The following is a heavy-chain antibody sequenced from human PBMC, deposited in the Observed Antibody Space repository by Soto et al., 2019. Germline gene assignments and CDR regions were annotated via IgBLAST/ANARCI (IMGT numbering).Heavy chain of an antibody. CDR2: INTDGSVA. Sequence: GGSLRLSCAASGLTFRSYWMHWVRQAPGKGLVWVSRINTDGSVAMYVDSVKGRFTISRDNAKNTLYLHMNSLRAEDTALYYCVKSDSRDWYRGAFHIWGQGTMVTV. CDR1: GLTFRSYW. D-gene: IGHD6-19*01. CDR3: VKSDSRDWYRGAFHI. V-gene: IGHV3-74*03. J-gene: IGHJ3*02.